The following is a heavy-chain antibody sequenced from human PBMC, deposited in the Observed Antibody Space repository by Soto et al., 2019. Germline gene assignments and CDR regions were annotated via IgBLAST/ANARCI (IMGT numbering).Heavy chain of an antibody. CDR3: VRRVSGNYDY. Sequence: EVQLAESGGGMVQPGGSLRLSCVASGFTFSSYDMNWVCQAPGKGLEYVSSISSNGGTTYYGNSVKGRFTISRDNSKNTLYLQMGILRAEDMAVYYCVRRVSGNYDYWGQGTLVTVSS. D-gene: IGHD1-7*01. J-gene: IGHJ4*02. CDR1: GFTFSSYD. V-gene: IGHV3-64*01. CDR2: ISSNGGTT.